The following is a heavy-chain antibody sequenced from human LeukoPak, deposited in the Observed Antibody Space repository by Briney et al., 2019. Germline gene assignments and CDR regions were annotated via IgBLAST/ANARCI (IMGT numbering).Heavy chain of an antibody. J-gene: IGHJ4*02. CDR3: AREGSGVYFYYFDY. V-gene: IGHV3-7*01. Sequence: PGGSLRLSCAASGFTFSSYWMGWVRQTPGKGLEWVANIKPDGGEKYYADSVKGRFTISRDNAKNSLFLQMNSLRAEDTAVYYCAREGSGVYFYYFDYWGQGSLVTVSS. CDR1: GFTFSSYW. CDR2: IKPDGGEK. D-gene: IGHD5/OR15-5a*01.